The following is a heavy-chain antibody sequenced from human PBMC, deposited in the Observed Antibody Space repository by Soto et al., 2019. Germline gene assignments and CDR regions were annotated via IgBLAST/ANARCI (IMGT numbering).Heavy chain of an antibody. V-gene: IGHV1-69*13. J-gene: IGHJ4*02. D-gene: IGHD3-22*01. CDR1: GGTFSSYA. CDR2: IIPIVGTA. Sequence: SVKFSCKASGGTFSSYAISWVRQAPGRGLEWMGGIIPIVGTANYAQKFQGRVTITADESTSTAYMELGSLRSEDTAVYYCAEGVVVRNYYFDYWGQGTLVTVSS. CDR3: AEGVVVRNYYFDY.